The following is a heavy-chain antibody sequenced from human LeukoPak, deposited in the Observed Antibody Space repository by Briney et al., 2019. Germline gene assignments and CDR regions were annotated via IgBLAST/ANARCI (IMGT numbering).Heavy chain of an antibody. D-gene: IGHD5-24*01. CDR2: LSPTSTSR. CDR3: APWLQSYRPYQIDY. CDR1: EYTFAQVF. V-gene: IGHV1-46*01. J-gene: IGHJ4*02. Sequence: ASVKVSCKTSEYTFAQVFIHWARQAPGQRLEWMGFLSPTSTSREPAQPFRGSLTFTTDTSATTVYMELSSLRSDDTAVYYCAPWLQSYRPYQIDYWGQGTLVSVSS.